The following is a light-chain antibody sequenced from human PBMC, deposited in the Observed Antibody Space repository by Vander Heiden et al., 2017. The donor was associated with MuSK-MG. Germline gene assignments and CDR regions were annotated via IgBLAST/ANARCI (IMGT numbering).Light chain of an antibody. Sequence: EIVMTQSSATLSVSPGDSATLPCRASQSVSSNLAWYQQKPGQAPRLLIYGASTRATGIPARFSGSGSGTEFTLTISSLQSEDFAVYYCQQYNNWPRTFGQGTKVEIK. J-gene: IGKJ1*01. V-gene: IGKV3-15*01. CDR2: GAS. CDR1: QSVSSN. CDR3: QQYNNWPRT.